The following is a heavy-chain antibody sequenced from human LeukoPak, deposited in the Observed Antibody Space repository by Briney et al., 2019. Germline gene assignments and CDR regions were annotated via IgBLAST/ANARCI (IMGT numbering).Heavy chain of an antibody. V-gene: IGHV3-74*01. CDR1: GFPLSSYW. Sequence: GGSLTLSCAASGFPLSSYWMHCLRQAPGKGLVWVSRINSDGSSTSYADSVKGRFTISRDNAKNTLYLQMNSLRAEDTAVYYCMYYYDSSGYPNDYWGQGTLVTVSS. CDR3: MYYYDSSGYPNDY. D-gene: IGHD3-22*01. J-gene: IGHJ4*02. CDR2: INSDGSST.